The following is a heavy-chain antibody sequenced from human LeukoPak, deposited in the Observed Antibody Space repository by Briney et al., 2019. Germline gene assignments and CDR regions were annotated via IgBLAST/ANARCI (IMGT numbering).Heavy chain of an antibody. Sequence: KPSQTLSLTCTVSGGSISSGGYYWSWIRQPPGKGLEWIGYIYHSGSTYYNPSLKSRVTISVDRSKNQFSLKLSSVTAADTAVYYCARDLQWLPRLWGQGTLVTVSS. CDR2: IYHSGST. V-gene: IGHV4-30-2*01. D-gene: IGHD5-12*01. J-gene: IGHJ4*02. CDR3: ARDLQWLPRL. CDR1: GGSISSGGYY.